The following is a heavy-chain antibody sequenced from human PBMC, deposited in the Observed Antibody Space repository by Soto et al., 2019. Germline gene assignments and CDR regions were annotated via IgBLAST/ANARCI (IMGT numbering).Heavy chain of an antibody. D-gene: IGHD2-15*01. CDR2: ISPGSRYP. CDR1: GFTFGDSY. Sequence: GGSLRLSCAGSGFTFGDSYMSWIRQAPGKGLEWLSYISPGSRYPAYADSVKGRFTISRDNAKRSLYLQMMSLAAEDTAIYYCVRGGGGGLFDPWGQGTMGTVSS. CDR3: VRGGGGGLFDP. J-gene: IGHJ5*02. V-gene: IGHV3-11*06.